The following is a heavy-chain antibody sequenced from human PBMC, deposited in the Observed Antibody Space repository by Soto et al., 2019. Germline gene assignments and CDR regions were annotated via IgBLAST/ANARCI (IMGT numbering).Heavy chain of an antibody. CDR2: IIPIFGTA. Sequence: SVKVSCKASGYTFSSYAISWVRQAPGQGLEWMGGIIPIFGTANYAQKFQGRVTITADESTSTAYMELSSLRSEDTAVYYCARQGVVLRRYYFVFWGQGTLVTVSS. J-gene: IGHJ4*02. CDR3: ARQGVVLRRYYFVF. CDR1: GYTFSSYA. D-gene: IGHD3-3*01. V-gene: IGHV1-69*13.